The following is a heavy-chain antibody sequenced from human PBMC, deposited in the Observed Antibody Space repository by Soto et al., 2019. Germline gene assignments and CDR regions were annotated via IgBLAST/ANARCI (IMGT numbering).Heavy chain of an antibody. D-gene: IGHD4-4*01. J-gene: IGHJ5*02. V-gene: IGHV3-15*07. CDR3: TIRHSNYGIVWFDP. CDR2: IKSKTDGGTA. Sequence: GGSLRLSCAASGFTFSNAWMNWVRQAPGKGLEWVGRIKSKTDGGTADYAAPVKGRFTISRDDSKNTLYLQMNSLKTEDIVVYYCTIRHSNYGIVWFDPWGQGTLVTVSS. CDR1: GFTFSNAW.